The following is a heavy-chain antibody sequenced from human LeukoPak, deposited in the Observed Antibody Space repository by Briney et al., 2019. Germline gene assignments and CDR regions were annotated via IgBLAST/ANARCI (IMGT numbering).Heavy chain of an antibody. Sequence: ASVKVSCKASGYTFTSYDINWVRQATGQGLEWMGWMNPNSGNTGYAQKFQGSVTITRNTSISTAYMELSSLRSEDTAVYYCARAYSSSWYTPVYYYYMDVWGKGTTVTVSS. CDR2: MNPNSGNT. CDR3: ARAYSSSWYTPVYYYYMDV. CDR1: GYTFTSYD. J-gene: IGHJ6*03. V-gene: IGHV1-8*03. D-gene: IGHD6-13*01.